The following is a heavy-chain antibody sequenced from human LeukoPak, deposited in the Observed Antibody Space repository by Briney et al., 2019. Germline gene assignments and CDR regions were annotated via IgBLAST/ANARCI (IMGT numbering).Heavy chain of an antibody. V-gene: IGHV3-48*04. Sequence: GGSLRLSCAASGFTFSSYSTNWVRQAPGKGLEWVSYISSSSSTIYYADSVKGRFTISRDNAKNSLYLQMNSLRAEDTAVYYCARDSPLRGYSYGYNAFDIWGQGTMVTVSS. CDR2: ISSSSSTI. CDR3: ARDSPLRGYSYGYNAFDI. J-gene: IGHJ3*02. CDR1: GFTFSSYS. D-gene: IGHD5-18*01.